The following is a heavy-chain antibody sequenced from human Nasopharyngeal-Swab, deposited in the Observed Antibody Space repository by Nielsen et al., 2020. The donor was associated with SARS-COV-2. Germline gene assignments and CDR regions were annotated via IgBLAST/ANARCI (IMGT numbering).Heavy chain of an antibody. CDR1: GFTFSSYV. D-gene: IGHD6-13*01. CDR3: AKEWAAGLDY. J-gene: IGHJ4*02. CDR2: ISYDGSNK. V-gene: IGHV3-30*18. Sequence: GESLKISCAASGFTFSSYVMHWVRQAPAKGLEWVAVISYDGSNKYYADSVKGRFTISRDNSKNTLYLQMNSLRAEDTAVYYCAKEWAAGLDYWGQGTLVTVSS.